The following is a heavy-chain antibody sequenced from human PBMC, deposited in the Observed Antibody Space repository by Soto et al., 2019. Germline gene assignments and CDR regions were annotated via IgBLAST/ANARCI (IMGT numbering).Heavy chain of an antibody. D-gene: IGHD3-10*01. CDR2: IFHDGTA. CDR1: GVSISSGNW. CDR3: ARLVYDTRLNYMYFDF. J-gene: IGHJ4*02. V-gene: IGHV4-4*02. Sequence: SETLSLTCAVSGVSISSGNWWTWVRQTPQRGLEYIGEIFHDGTANYYPSFERRVAISVDTSKNQFSLKLTSVTAADTAIYFCARLVYDTRLNYMYFDFWGQEALVTVSS.